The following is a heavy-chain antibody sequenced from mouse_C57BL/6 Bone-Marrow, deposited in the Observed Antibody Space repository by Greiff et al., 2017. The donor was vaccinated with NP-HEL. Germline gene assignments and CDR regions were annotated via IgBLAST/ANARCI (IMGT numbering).Heavy chain of an antibody. CDR1: GFTFSSYT. CDR2: ISGGGGNT. J-gene: IGHJ4*01. CDR3: ARQGGYAMDY. V-gene: IGHV5-9*01. Sequence: EVMLVESGGGLVKPGGSLKLSCAASGFTFSSYTMSWVRQTPEKRLEWVATISGGGGNTHYPDSVKGRFTISRDNAKNTLYLQMSSLRSEDTALYYCARQGGYAMDYWGQGTSVTVSS.